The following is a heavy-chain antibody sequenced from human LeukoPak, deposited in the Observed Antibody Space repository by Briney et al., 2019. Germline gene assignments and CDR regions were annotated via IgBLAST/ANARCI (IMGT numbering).Heavy chain of an antibody. Sequence: VASVKVSCKASGGTFSTYAISWVRQAPGQGLEWKGGIIPIFGTANYEQKFQGRVTITADESTSTAYMELSSLRSEDTAVYYCARADSSGYSDFDYWGQGTLVTVSS. V-gene: IGHV1-69*13. CDR1: GGTFSTYA. CDR2: IIPIFGTA. CDR3: ARADSSGYSDFDY. D-gene: IGHD3-22*01. J-gene: IGHJ4*02.